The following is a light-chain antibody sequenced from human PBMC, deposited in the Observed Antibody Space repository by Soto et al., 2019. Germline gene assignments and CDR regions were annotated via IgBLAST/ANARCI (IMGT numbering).Light chain of an antibody. CDR1: SSDVGGYDY. Sequence: QSAPTQPASVSGSPGQSITISCTGTSSDVGGYDYVSWYQQHPGKAPKIMIYEVSNRPSWVSDRFSGSKSGNTASLTISGLQAEDEADYYCCSYTSTTNWVFGGGTKLTVL. CDR2: EVS. V-gene: IGLV2-14*01. J-gene: IGLJ3*02. CDR3: CSYTSTTNWV.